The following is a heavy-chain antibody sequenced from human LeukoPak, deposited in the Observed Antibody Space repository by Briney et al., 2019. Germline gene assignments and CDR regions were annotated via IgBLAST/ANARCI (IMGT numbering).Heavy chain of an antibody. D-gene: IGHD3-22*01. CDR3: TTTYHYDSTGYSSYY. CDR1: GFTFSNAW. J-gene: IGHJ4*02. CDR2: IGVKTEGGTT. V-gene: IGHV3-15*04. Sequence: PGGSLRLSCAVSGFTFSNAWMSWVRQAPGKGLEWVGRIGVKTEGGTTDYAAPVKGRFTISRDDSRNTVYLQMNSLKTEDTAFYYCTTTYHYDSTGYSSYYWGQGTLVTVSS.